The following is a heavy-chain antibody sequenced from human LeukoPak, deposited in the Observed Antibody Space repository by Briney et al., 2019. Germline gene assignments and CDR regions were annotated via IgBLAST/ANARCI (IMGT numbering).Heavy chain of an antibody. Sequence: SETLSLTCSVSGVSISSGGFSWSWIRQLPGKGLEWIGYIYYTGSTYYNPSLRTRVIISVDTSKNQFSLKVNSVTASDTAVYYCPTSDDSSVYLTPFDPWGQGTLVTVSS. J-gene: IGHJ5*02. V-gene: IGHV4-31*03. CDR2: IYYTGST. D-gene: IGHD3-22*01. CDR1: GVSISSGGFS. CDR3: PTSDDSSVYLTPFDP.